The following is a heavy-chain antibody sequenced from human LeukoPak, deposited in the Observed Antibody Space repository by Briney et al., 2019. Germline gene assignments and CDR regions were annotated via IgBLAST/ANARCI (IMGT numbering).Heavy chain of an antibody. V-gene: IGHV4-34*01. J-gene: IGHJ4*02. CDR1: GGSFSGYY. D-gene: IGHD3-22*01. Sequence: SETLSLTCAVYGGSFSGYYWSWIRQPPWKGLEWIGEINHSGSTNYNPSLKSRVTISVDTSKNQFSLKLSSVTAADTAVYYCAGNYYDSSGYYPVDYWGQGTLVTVSS. CDR3: AGNYYDSSGYYPVDY. CDR2: INHSGST.